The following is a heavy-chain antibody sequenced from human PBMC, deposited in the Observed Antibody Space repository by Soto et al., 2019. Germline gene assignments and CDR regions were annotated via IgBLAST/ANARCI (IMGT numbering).Heavy chain of an antibody. CDR3: AKIISGNHDYGDWAVLSTVGYFDY. CDR2: ISGSGGST. D-gene: IGHD4-17*01. J-gene: IGHJ4*02. CDR1: GFTFSSYA. V-gene: IGHV3-23*01. Sequence: GGSLRLSCAASGFTFSSYAMSWVRQAPGKGLEWVSAISGSGGSTYYADSVKGRFTISRDNSKNTLYLQMNSLRAEDTAVYYCAKIISGNHDYGDWAVLSTVGYFDYWGQGTLVTVSS.